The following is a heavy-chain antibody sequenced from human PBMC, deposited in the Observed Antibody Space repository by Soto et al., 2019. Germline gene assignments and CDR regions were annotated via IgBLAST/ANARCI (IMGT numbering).Heavy chain of an antibody. CDR3: ARSGSYGGGYFDY. CDR1: GGSLSSSNW. J-gene: IGHJ4*02. Sequence: PSETLSLTCAVSGGSLSSSNWWSWVRQPPGKGLEWIGEIYHSGSTNYNPSLKSRVTISVDKSKNQFSLKLSSVTAADTAVYYCARSGSYGGGYFDYWGQGTLVTVSS. D-gene: IGHD1-26*01. CDR2: IYHSGST. V-gene: IGHV4-4*02.